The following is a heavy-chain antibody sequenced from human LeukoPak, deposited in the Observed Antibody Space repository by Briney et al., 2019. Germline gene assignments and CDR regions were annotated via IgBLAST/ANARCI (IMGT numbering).Heavy chain of an antibody. CDR2: LYARGGNT. CDR3: ARDRRDLRAGLDV. Sequence: GGSLRLSCAASEFTFSSHAMSWVRQAPGKGLEWVSALYARGGNTYYSGSVKGRFTISRDNSKNTLYLQMDNLRAEDTAVYYCARDRRDLRAGLDVWGPGTTVIVSS. J-gene: IGHJ6*02. CDR1: EFTFSSHA. D-gene: IGHD3-16*01. V-gene: IGHV3-23*01.